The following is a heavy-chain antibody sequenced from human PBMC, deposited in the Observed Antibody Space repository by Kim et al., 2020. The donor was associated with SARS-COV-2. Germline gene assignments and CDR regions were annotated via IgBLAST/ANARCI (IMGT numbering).Heavy chain of an antibody. Sequence: VKGRFTISRDNAKNSLYLQMNSLRDEDTAVFYCARDTGYCSAGRCSSFDYWGQGTLVTVSS. J-gene: IGHJ4*02. CDR3: ARDTGYCSAGRCSSFDY. V-gene: IGHV3-48*02. D-gene: IGHD2-15*01.